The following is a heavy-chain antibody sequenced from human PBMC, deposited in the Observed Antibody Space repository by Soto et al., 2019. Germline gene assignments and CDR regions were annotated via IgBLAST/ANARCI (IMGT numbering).Heavy chain of an antibody. CDR1: GGSISSYY. D-gene: IGHD2-15*01. J-gene: IGHJ6*02. CDR3: ARARGGSCYGGCYYGMDV. CDR2: IYYSGST. V-gene: IGHV4-59*01. Sequence: LSLTCTVSGGSISSYYWSWIRQPPGKGLEWIGYIYYSGSTNYNPSLKSRVTISVDTSKNQFSLKLSSVTAADTAVYYCARARGGSCYGGCYYGMDVWGQGTTVTVSS.